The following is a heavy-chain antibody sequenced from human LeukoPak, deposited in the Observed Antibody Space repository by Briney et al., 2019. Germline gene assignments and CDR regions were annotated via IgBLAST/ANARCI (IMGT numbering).Heavy chain of an antibody. CDR3: AKVSPANPRRYFDL. J-gene: IGHJ2*01. V-gene: IGHV1-69*06. CDR1: GGIITNYA. CDR2: IIPIFGTS. Sequence: SVKVSCKTSGGIITNYAISWVRQAPGQGLEWVGVIIPIFGTSNYAQKFQGRVTITADKSTNTAYMELSSLRSEDTAVYYCAKVSPANPRRYFDLWGRGTPVTVSS.